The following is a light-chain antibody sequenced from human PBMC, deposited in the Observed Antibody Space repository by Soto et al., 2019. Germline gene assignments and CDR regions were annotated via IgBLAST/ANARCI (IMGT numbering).Light chain of an antibody. CDR3: SSYTAFTTYV. CDR1: NSDVGAYSY. V-gene: IGLV2-14*03. Sequence: QSALTQPASVSGSPGQSITISCTGTNSDVGAYSYVSWYQQYPGEAPKLLIYDVGARPSGISDRFSGSKSGNTASLTISGLQAEDEADYYCSSYTAFTTYVFGSGTKLTVL. CDR2: DVG. J-gene: IGLJ1*01.